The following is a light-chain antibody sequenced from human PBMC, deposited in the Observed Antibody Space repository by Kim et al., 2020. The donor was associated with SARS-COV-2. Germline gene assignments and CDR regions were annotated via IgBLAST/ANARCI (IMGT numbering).Light chain of an antibody. J-gene: IGLJ2*01. Sequence: SYELTQPPSVSVSPGQTASITCSGDELGDKYVFWYQQKPGQSPVLVIYQDTKRPSGIPERFSASNSGNTATLTISGAQATDEADYYCQAWDSGTAVVFGKGTQLTVL. CDR3: QAWDSGTAVV. CDR1: ELGDKY. V-gene: IGLV3-1*01. CDR2: QDT.